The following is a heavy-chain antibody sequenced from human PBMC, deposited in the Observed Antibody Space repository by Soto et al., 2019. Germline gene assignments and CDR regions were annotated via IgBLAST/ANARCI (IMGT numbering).Heavy chain of an antibody. CDR3: ARDPPPGIAVAGTDY. Sequence: SVKVSCKASGGTFSSYAISWVRQAPGQGLEWMGGIIPIFGTANYAQKFQGRVTITADESTSTAYMELSSLRSEDTAVYYCARDPPPGIAVAGTDYWGQGTLATVSS. CDR2: IIPIFGTA. D-gene: IGHD6-19*01. V-gene: IGHV1-69*13. CDR1: GGTFSSYA. J-gene: IGHJ4*02.